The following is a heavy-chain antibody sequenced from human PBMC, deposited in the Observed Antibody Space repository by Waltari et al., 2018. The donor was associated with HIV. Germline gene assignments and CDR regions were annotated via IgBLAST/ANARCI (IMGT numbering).Heavy chain of an antibody. J-gene: IGHJ4*02. V-gene: IGHV4-61*02. CDR2: TYTSGNT. Sequence: QAQLQESGPGLVKPSQTLSLTCTVSGGSIRSGSYYWGWSRQAAGKGLECIGRTYTSGNTNYRPALKSRVTISMDTSKNQFSLRLSSVTAADTAVYYCARELSDYGATAWFDYWGRGTLVTVSS. CDR3: ARELSDYGATAWFDY. CDR1: GGSIRSGSYY. D-gene: IGHD3-16*01.